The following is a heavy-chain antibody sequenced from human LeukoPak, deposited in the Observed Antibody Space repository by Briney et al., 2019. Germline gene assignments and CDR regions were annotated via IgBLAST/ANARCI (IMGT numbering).Heavy chain of an antibody. J-gene: IGHJ5*02. V-gene: IGHV1-18*01. CDR3: ARNPDTRSVILRYFDWSLNWFDP. CDR2: ISAYNGNT. CDR1: GYTFTSYG. Sequence: ASVKVSCKASGYTFTSYGISWVRQAPGQGLEWMGWISAYNGNTNYGQKLQGRVTMTTDTSTSTAYMELRSLRSDDTAVYYCARNPDTRSVILRYFDWSLNWFDPWGQGTLVTVSS. D-gene: IGHD3-9*01.